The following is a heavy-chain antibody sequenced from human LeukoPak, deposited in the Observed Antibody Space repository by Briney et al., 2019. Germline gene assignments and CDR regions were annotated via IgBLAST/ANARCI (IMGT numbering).Heavy chain of an antibody. CDR1: GGSISNYL. J-gene: IGHJ3*01. Sequence: SETLSLTCTVSGGSISNYLGSWVRQPPGKGLEWIGYIYYSGSTNYNPSLKSRVTISVDTSKNQFSLKLSSVTAADTALYYCARDLKQQLVPGAFTRGGQRTMVTVSS. D-gene: IGHD6-13*01. V-gene: IGHV4-59*01. CDR3: ARDLKQQLVPGAFTR. CDR2: IYYSGST.